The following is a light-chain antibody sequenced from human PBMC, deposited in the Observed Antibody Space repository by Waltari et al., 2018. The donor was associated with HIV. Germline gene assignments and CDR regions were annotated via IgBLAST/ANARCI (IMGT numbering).Light chain of an antibody. J-gene: IGLJ2*01. Sequence: QSVLTQPPSASGTPGQRVAISCSGSSSNIGSNTITWYQQLSGTAPKLLINSNNQRPSGVPDRFSGSKSGTSGSLAISGLQSEDEADYYCAAWDDNRNAVVFGGGTKLTVL. CDR3: AAWDDNRNAVV. CDR2: SNN. CDR1: SSNIGSNT. V-gene: IGLV1-44*01.